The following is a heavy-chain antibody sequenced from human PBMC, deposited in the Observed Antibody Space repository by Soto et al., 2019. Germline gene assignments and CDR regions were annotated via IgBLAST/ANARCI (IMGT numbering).Heavy chain of an antibody. CDR3: ARVRDRDYYYYYMDV. CDR2: IYYSGST. J-gene: IGHJ6*03. V-gene: IGHV4-31*03. D-gene: IGHD2-21*02. CDR1: GGSISSGGYY. Sequence: KTSETLSLTCTVSGGSISSGGYYWSWIRQHPGKGLEWIGYIYYSGSTYYNPSLKSRVTISVDTSKNQFSLKLSSVTAADTAVYYCARVRDRDYYYYYMDVWGKGTTVTVSS.